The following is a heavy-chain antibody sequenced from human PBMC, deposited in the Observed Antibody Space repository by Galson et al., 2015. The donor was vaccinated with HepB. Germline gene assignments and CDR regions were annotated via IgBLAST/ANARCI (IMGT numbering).Heavy chain of an antibody. CDR2: INHSGST. V-gene: IGHV4-34*01. CDR3: ARGRMVRGVIGVRSGYNWFDP. D-gene: IGHD3-10*01. Sequence: ETLSLTCAVYGGSFSGYYWSWIRQPPGKGLEWIGEINHSGSTNYNPSLKSRVTISVDTSKNQFSLKLSSVTAADTAVYYCARGRMVRGVIGVRSGYNWFDPWGQGTLVTVSS. J-gene: IGHJ5*02. CDR1: GGSFSGYY.